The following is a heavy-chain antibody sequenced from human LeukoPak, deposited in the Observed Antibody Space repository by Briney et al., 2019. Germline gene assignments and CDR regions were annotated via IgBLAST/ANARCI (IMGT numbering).Heavy chain of an antibody. CDR2: LSYDGSNK. Sequence: GRSLRLSCAASGFTFSSYAMHWVRPAPGKGLGWVAVLSYDGSNKYYADSVKGRFSVSRDNSKNTLYLQMNSLRAEDTAVYYCASGYYYYDSSGPFDYWGQGTLVTVSS. J-gene: IGHJ4*02. V-gene: IGHV3-30-3*01. CDR3: ASGYYYYDSSGPFDY. CDR1: GFTFSSYA. D-gene: IGHD3-22*01.